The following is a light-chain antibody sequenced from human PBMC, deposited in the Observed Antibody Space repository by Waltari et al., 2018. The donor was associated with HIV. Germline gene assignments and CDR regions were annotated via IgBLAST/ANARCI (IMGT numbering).Light chain of an antibody. Sequence: EIQMTQFPSSVSASVGDRVPLSCRASQDVSIWLAWYQQSPGRAPKLLIYSASSLQRGVPSRFSGAGSGTEFTLTINNLQPEDSATYYCQQAKTIPPTFGRGTKVEI. V-gene: IGKV1-12*01. CDR3: QQAKTIPPT. CDR1: QDVSIW. J-gene: IGKJ2*01. CDR2: SAS.